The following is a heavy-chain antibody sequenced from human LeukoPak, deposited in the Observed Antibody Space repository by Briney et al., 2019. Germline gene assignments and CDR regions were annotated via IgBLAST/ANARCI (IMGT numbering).Heavy chain of an antibody. Sequence: GGYPRLSCAASGFTFSSYAIHWVRQAAGNGLEWVAVISFDGTHALYAVSVKGRLTISTANSKNTLYLQMIRVSETDPAVYYCPRARTLVARISSFDIWGERTMVTLSS. D-gene: IGHD2/OR15-2a*01. V-gene: IGHV3-30*04. CDR2: ISFDGTHA. CDR1: GFTFSSYA. J-gene: IGHJ3*02. CDR3: PRARTLVARISSFDI.